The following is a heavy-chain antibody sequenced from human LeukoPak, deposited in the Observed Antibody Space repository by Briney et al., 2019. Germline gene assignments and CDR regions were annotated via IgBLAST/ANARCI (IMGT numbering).Heavy chain of an antibody. D-gene: IGHD5-18*01. Sequence: ASVRASCTASQYTFTSYYMHSVPQSPGQGLEWMGIINPSGGSTSYAQKCQGRVTMTRDTSTSTVYMELSSLRSEDTAVYYCARDASGQGVDTAMTAPCDYWGQGTLVSVSS. V-gene: IGHV1-46*01. CDR1: QYTFTSYY. CDR2: INPSGGST. CDR3: ARDASGQGVDTAMTAPCDY. J-gene: IGHJ4*02.